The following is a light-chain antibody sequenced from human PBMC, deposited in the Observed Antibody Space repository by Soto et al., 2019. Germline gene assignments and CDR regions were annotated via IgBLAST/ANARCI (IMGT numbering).Light chain of an antibody. V-gene: IGKV1-8*01. Sequence: AIRMTQSPSSFSASTGDRVTITCRVSQGISSYLAWYQQKPGKAPKLLIYAASTLQSGVPSRFSVSGSGTDFTLTISCLQSEDFATYYCQQYYSYPLTFGQGTKVEIK. CDR1: QGISSY. J-gene: IGKJ1*01. CDR3: QQYYSYPLT. CDR2: AAS.